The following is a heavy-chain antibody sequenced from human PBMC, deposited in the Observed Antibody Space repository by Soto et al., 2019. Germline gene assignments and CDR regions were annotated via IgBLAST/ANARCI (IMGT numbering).Heavy chain of an antibody. CDR1: GFTVTSNY. CDR2: FYSDGSR. Sequence: GGSLRLSCAASGFTVTSNYINWVRRVPGKGLEWVSVFYSDGSRYYADSVKGRFTISRDNSRNTVYLQMDGLRTEDTAVYHCAKLGPYGSESYSFRYNWIDPWGQGTLVTVSS. CDR3: AKLGPYGSESYSFRYNWIDP. J-gene: IGHJ5*02. D-gene: IGHD3-10*01. V-gene: IGHV3-66*01.